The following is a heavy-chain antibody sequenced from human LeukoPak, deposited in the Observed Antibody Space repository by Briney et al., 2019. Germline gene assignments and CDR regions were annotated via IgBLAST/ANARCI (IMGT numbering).Heavy chain of an antibody. Sequence: SETLSLTCTVSGGPISSGGYYWSWIRQHPGKGLEWIGYIYYSGSTYYNPSLKSRVTISVDTSKNQFSLKLSSVTAADTAVYYCARVSFNYGSCTFDYWGQGTLVTVSS. CDR3: ARVSFNYGSCTFDY. CDR2: IYYSGST. CDR1: GGPISSGGYY. V-gene: IGHV4-31*03. J-gene: IGHJ4*02. D-gene: IGHD2-15*01.